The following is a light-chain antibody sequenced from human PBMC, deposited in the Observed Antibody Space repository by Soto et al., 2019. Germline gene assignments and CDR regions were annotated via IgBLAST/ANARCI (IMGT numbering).Light chain of an antibody. CDR2: DVT. J-gene: IGLJ1*01. CDR3: SSYTSISTYV. CDR1: SSDVGGYNF. V-gene: IGLV2-14*01. Sequence: QSSLTQPASVFGSPGQSITISCTGTSSDVGGYNFVSWYQQHPDKAPKLMIYDVTNRPSGVSNRFSGSKSGNTASLTISGLQAEDEADYYCSSYTSISTYVSGTGTKVTVL.